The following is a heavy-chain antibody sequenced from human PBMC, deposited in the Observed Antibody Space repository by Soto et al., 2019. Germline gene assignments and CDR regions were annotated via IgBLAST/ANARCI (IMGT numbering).Heavy chain of an antibody. V-gene: IGHV3-66*01. D-gene: IGHD3-10*01. J-gene: IGHJ5*01. CDR1: GFTVSTYH. Sequence: PGGSLRLSCVGSGFTVSTYHMSWVRQAPGKGLEWVSVIYSAGSADFADSVKVRFTISRDNSKNTLYLQMSSLRAEDTAVYYCTKDHGTYGPNWIDSWGQGTLVTVSS. CDR3: TKDHGTYGPNWIDS. CDR2: IYSAGSA.